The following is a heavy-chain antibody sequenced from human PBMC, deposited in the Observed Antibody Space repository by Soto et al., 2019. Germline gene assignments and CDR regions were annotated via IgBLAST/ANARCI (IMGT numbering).Heavy chain of an antibody. CDR3: AKDNGSGCDWLRVGDASDI. CDR1: GFTFSSYG. V-gene: IGHV3-30*18. Sequence: QVQLVESGGGVVQPGRSLRLSCAASGFTFSSYGMHWVRQAPGKGLEWVAVISYDGSNKYYADSVKGRLTISRDNSKNTLYLQKNSLRGEDTAVYYGAKDNGSGCDWLRVGDASDIWGQGTMVTVSS. J-gene: IGHJ3*02. D-gene: IGHD5-12*01. CDR2: ISYDGSNK.